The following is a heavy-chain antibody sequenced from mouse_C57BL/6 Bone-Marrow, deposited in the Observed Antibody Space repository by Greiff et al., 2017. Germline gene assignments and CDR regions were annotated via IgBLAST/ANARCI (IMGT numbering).Heavy chain of an antibody. Sequence: QVQLQQPGAELVKPGASVKMSCKASGYTFTSYWITWVKQRPGQGLEWIGDIYPGSGSTNYNEKFKSKATLTVDTSSSTAYMQLSSLTSEDSAVYDCARKTTVVVPEYFDVWGTGATVTVSS. D-gene: IGHD1-1*01. CDR1: GYTFTSYW. CDR3: ARKTTVVVPEYFDV. J-gene: IGHJ1*03. V-gene: IGHV1-55*01. CDR2: IYPGSGST.